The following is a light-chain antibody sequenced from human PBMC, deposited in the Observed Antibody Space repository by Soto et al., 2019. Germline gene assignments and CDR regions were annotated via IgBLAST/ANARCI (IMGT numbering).Light chain of an antibody. J-gene: IGLJ1*01. CDR1: SSDVGAYNY. CDR2: DVS. V-gene: IGLV2-14*03. CDR3: SSYTSSSTYV. Sequence: QSALTQPASVSGSPGQSFAISCTGTSSDVGAYNYVSWYQQHPGKAPKLMIYDVSNRPSGVSNRFSGSKSDNTASLTISGLQAEDEADYYCSSYTSSSTYVFGTGTKLTVL.